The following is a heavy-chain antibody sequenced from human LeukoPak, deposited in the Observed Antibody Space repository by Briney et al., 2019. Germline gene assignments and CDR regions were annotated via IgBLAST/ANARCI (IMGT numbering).Heavy chain of an antibody. J-gene: IGHJ4*02. CDR1: GFTFSSYS. D-gene: IGHD3-9*01. CDR3: ARCPSYYDILTGYFRSWDYFDY. V-gene: IGHV3-21*01. Sequence: GGSLRLSCAASGFTFSSYSMNWVRQAPGKGLEWVSSISSSSSYIYYADSVKGRFTISRDNAKNSLYLQMNSLRAEDTAVYYCARCPSYYDILTGYFRSWDYFDYWGPGTLVTVSS. CDR2: ISSSSSYI.